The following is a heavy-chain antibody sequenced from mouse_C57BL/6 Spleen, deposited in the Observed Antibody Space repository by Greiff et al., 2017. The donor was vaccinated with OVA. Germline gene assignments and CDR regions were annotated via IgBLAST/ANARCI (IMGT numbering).Heavy chain of an antibody. CDR1: GYAFSSSW. CDR2: IYPGDGDT. CDR3: ARGEYDGSSWYFDV. Sequence: QVQLQQSGPELVKPGASVKISCKASGYAFSSSWMNWVKQRPGKGLEWIGRIYPGDGDTNYNGKFKGKATLTADKSSSTAYMQLSSLTSEDSAVYFCARGEYDGSSWYFDVWGKGTTVTVSS. D-gene: IGHD1-1*01. J-gene: IGHJ1*03. V-gene: IGHV1-82*01.